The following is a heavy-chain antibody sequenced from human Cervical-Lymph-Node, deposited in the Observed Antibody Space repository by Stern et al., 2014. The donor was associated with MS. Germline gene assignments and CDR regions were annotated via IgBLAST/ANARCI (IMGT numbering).Heavy chain of an antibody. D-gene: IGHD1-14*01. CDR3: ARQTTAWASDV. Sequence: EMQLVESGAELIRPGESLKISCKGSGFKFSIYWIAWVRQMPGKGLEWMGIIYPGDSETRYIPSFQGQVTMSADKSTSTAYLQLSSLNASDTAMYFCARQTTAWASDVWGQGTLVTVSS. V-gene: IGHV5-51*01. CDR2: IYPGDSET. CDR1: GFKFSIYW. J-gene: IGHJ4*02.